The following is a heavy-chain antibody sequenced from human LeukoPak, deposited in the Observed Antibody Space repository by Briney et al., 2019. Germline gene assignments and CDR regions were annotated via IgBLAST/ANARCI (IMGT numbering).Heavy chain of an antibody. Sequence: QAGGSLRLSCAASGFTFSSYWMSWVRQAPGKGLEWVANINQDGREKFYVDSVKGRFTISRDNAKNSLYLQMNSLRAEDTAVYFCARESHANYDYWGQGTLVTVSS. J-gene: IGHJ4*02. V-gene: IGHV3-7*01. D-gene: IGHD1-7*01. CDR1: GFTFSSYW. CDR2: INQDGREK. CDR3: ARESHANYDY.